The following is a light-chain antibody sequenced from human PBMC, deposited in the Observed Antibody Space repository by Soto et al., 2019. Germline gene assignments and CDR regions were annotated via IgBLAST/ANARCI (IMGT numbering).Light chain of an antibody. V-gene: IGKV3-15*01. Sequence: VMTQSPATLSVSPGERVTLSCMASQSVATNLAWYQQRPGQAPRLLIYGASKRAIGLPARFSGSGSGTEFTLTISNLQPDDFATYYCQQYHSYSRAFGQGTKVDI. CDR3: QQYHSYSRA. J-gene: IGKJ1*01. CDR1: QSVATN. CDR2: GAS.